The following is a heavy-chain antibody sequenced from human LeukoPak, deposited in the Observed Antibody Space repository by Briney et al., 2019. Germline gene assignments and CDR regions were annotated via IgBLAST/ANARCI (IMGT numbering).Heavy chain of an antibody. CDR2: ISYDGSNK. D-gene: IGHD3-22*01. CDR1: GFTFSGYP. Sequence: GGSLRLSCAASGFTFSGYPIHWVRQAPGKGLEWVAVISYDGSNKYYADSVKGRFTISRDNSKNTLYLQMSSLRAEDTAVYYCVKDRMGYDSSGYYLFDYWGQGTLVTVSS. CDR3: VKDRMGYDSSGYYLFDY. V-gene: IGHV3-30-3*02. J-gene: IGHJ4*02.